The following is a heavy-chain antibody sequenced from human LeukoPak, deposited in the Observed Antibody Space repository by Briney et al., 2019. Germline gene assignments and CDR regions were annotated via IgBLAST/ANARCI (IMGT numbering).Heavy chain of an antibody. CDR1: GFTFSSYA. CDR3: ARDLTAVAGYYYYYYGMDV. V-gene: IGHV3-30-3*01. Sequence: PGGSLRLSCAASGFTFSSYAMHWVRQAPGKGLEWVAVISYDGSNKYYADSVKGRFTISRDNSKNTLYLQMNSLRAEDTAVYYCARDLTAVAGYYYYYYGMDVWGQGTTVTVS. J-gene: IGHJ6*02. CDR2: ISYDGSNK. D-gene: IGHD6-19*01.